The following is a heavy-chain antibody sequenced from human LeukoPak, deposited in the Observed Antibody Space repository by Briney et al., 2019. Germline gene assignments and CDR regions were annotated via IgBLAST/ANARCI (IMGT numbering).Heavy chain of an antibody. V-gene: IGHV3-74*01. J-gene: IGHJ4*02. D-gene: IGHD6-19*01. CDR3: AKDSSGWYYFDY. CDR1: GFTFSNYW. Sequence: GGSLRLSCAASGFTFSNYWMHWVRQVPGKGLVWVSRINDDGSATFYADSVKGRFTISRDNSKNTLYLQMNSLRAEDTAVYYCAKDSSGWYYFDYWGQGTLVTVSS. CDR2: INDDGSAT.